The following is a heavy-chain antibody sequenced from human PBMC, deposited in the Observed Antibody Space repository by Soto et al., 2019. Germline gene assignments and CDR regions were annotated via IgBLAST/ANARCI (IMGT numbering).Heavy chain of an antibody. D-gene: IGHD1-26*01. CDR1: GYTFADYD. J-gene: IGHJ6*02. CDR3: ARGRRHPYGKKWDHYVLDV. CDR2: VNPNSGNA. Sequence: ASVKVSCKASGYTFADYDINWVRQAPGQGLEWMAWVNPNSGNAGYPPRFQGRLSMTRDTSMNTAYMQLSSLTSDDTAVYYCARGRRHPYGKKWDHYVLDVWGPGTTVTVSS. V-gene: IGHV1-8*01.